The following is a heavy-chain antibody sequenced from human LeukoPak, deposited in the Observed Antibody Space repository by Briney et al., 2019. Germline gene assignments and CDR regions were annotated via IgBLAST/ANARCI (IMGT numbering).Heavy chain of an antibody. CDR3: AKDQAGSGYYVGY. CDR1: GFTFSTYG. J-gene: IGHJ4*02. D-gene: IGHD3-22*01. Sequence: GGSLRLSCEASGFTFSTYGMHWVRQAPGKGLEWVAVISYDGSNKYYADSVKGRFTISRDNSKNTLYLQMNSLRAEDTAVYYCAKDQAGSGYYVGYWGQGTLVTVSS. V-gene: IGHV3-30*18. CDR2: ISYDGSNK.